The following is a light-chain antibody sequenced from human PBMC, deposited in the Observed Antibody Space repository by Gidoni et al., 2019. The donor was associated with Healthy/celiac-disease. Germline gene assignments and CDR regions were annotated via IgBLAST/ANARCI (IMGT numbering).Light chain of an antibody. J-gene: IGKJ4*01. V-gene: IGKV1-39*01. CDR2: AAS. CDR1: PSISSY. Sequence: DIQMTQSPSSLSASVGDRVTITCRASPSISSYLNWYQQKPGKAPKLLIYAASSLQSGVPSRFSGSGSGTDFTITSSSLQPEDFATYYCQQSYSTPLTFGGGTKVEIK. CDR3: QQSYSTPLT.